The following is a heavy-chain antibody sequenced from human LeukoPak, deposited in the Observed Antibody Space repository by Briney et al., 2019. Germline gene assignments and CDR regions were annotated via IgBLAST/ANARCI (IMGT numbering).Heavy chain of an antibody. CDR3: ARVLHSGTIH. J-gene: IGHJ4*02. Sequence: ASVKVSCKASGGTFSSYAISWVRQAPGQGLEWMGRIIPIFGTANYAQKFQGRVTITTDESTSTAYMELSSLRSKDTAVYYCARVLHSGTIHWGQGTLVTVSS. CDR2: IIPIFGTA. CDR1: GGTFSSYA. V-gene: IGHV1-69*05. D-gene: IGHD1-26*01.